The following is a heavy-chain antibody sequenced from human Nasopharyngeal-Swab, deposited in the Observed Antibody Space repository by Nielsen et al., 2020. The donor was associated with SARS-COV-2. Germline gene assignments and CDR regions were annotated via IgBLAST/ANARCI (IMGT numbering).Heavy chain of an antibody. D-gene: IGHD2-21*02. CDR3: ATMTAGGFDI. J-gene: IGHJ3*02. CDR1: VASISSYH. CDR2: VYYSGNT. V-gene: IGHV4-59*08. Sequence: SDTLSLTCTVSVASISSYHWNWIRQPPGKGLEWIGYVYYSGNTNYNPSLKSRVTISVATSKNQFSLRLSSVTAADTAVYYCATMTAGGFDIWGQGTMVTVSS.